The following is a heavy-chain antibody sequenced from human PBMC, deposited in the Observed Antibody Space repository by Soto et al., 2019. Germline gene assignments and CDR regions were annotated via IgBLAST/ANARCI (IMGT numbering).Heavy chain of an antibody. CDR3: ATESGSTYGYFAH. CDR2: SSNSGST. V-gene: IGHV4-30-4*01. J-gene: IGHJ4*01. D-gene: IGHD5-18*01. Sequence: PSETLSLTCTVSGGSVTSDEDYWTWIRQSPGKGLEWIGYSSNSGSTGYNASLKTRLSMSVDRSQDQFTLRRTSVTAADTAVYFCATESGSTYGYFAHGGQGTQVTVSS. CDR1: GGSVTSDEDY.